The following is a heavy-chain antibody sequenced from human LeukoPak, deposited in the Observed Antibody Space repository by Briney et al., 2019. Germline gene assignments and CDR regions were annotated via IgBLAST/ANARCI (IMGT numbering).Heavy chain of an antibody. J-gene: IGHJ5*02. CDR3: AKGGSTGEFDP. CDR2: ISYDGSNK. D-gene: IGHD3-10*01. V-gene: IGHV3-30*18. Sequence: GGSLRLSCAASGFTFSSYGMHWVRQAPGKGLEWVAVISYDGSNKYYADSMKGRFTISRDNSKNTLYLQMNSLRAEDTAVYYCAKGGSTGEFDPWGQGTLVTVSS. CDR1: GFTFSSYG.